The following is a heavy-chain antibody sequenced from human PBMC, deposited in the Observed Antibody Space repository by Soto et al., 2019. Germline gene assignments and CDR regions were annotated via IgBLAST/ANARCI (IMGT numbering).Heavy chain of an antibody. J-gene: IGHJ4*02. CDR3: ARGIGSNLQYYFDY. CDR1: GFTVSSNY. CDR2: IYSGGST. V-gene: IGHV3-53*04. Sequence: GGSLRLSCAASGFTVSSNYMSWVRQAPGKGLEWVSVIYSGGSTYYADSVKGRFTISRHNSKNTLYLQMNSLRAEDTAVYYCARGIGSNLQYYFDYWGQGTLVTVSS. D-gene: IGHD6-13*01.